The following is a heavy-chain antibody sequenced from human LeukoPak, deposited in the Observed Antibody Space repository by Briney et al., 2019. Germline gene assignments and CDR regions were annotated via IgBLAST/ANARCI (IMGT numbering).Heavy chain of an antibody. V-gene: IGHV3-23*01. CDR3: AKANYSGSHYFDS. Sequence: GGSLRLSCAASGFTFSRSAMNWVRQAPGKGLEWVSSFSASGGTTYYADSVKGRFTISRDNSKNTLSVQMNSLRAEDTAVYYCAKANYSGSHYFDSWGQGTLVTVSS. D-gene: IGHD1-26*01. CDR2: FSASGGTT. J-gene: IGHJ4*02. CDR1: GFTFSRSA.